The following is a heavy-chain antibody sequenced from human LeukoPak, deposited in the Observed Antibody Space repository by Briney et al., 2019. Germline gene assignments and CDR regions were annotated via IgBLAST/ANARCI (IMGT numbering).Heavy chain of an antibody. CDR1: GGSISSGGYY. Sequence: SETLSLTCTVSGGSISSGGYYWSWIRQHPGKGLEWIGYIYYSGSTYYNPSLKSRVTISVDTSKNQFSLKLSSVTAADTAVYYCARTLLEYSSSWEYYFDYWGQGTLVTVSS. CDR2: IYYSGST. V-gene: IGHV4-31*03. D-gene: IGHD6-13*01. J-gene: IGHJ4*02. CDR3: ARTLLEYSSSWEYYFDY.